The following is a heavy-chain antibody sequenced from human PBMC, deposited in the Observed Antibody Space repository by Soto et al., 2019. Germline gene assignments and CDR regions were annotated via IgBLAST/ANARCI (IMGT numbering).Heavy chain of an antibody. CDR3: ARARVLGGGQQLVRLAY. V-gene: IGHV3-33*01. J-gene: IGHJ4*02. D-gene: IGHD6-13*01. CDR1: GFTFSSYG. Sequence: QVQLVESGGGVVQPGRSLRLSCAASGFTFSSYGMHWVRQAPGKGLEWVAVIWYDGSNKYYADSVKGRFTISRDNSKNALYLQMNSLRAEDTAVYYCARARVLGGGQQLVRLAYGGQGTLVTVSS. CDR2: IWYDGSNK.